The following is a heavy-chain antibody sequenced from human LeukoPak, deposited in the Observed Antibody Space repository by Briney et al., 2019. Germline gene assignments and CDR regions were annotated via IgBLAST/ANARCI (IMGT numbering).Heavy chain of an antibody. CDR2: IYHNGIT. Sequence: SETLSLTCTVSGGSISGYHWNWVRQPPGKGLEWIGYIYHNGITNYNPFLKSRVTISIDTSKTQFSLKLSSVTAADTAVYYCARGYHYAMDVWGQGTTVSVSS. V-gene: IGHV4-59*01. D-gene: IGHD2-15*01. J-gene: IGHJ6*02. CDR3: ARGYHYAMDV. CDR1: GGSISGYH.